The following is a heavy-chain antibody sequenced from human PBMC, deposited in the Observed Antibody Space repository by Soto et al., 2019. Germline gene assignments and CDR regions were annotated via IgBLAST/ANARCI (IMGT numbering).Heavy chain of an antibody. V-gene: IGHV3-23*01. CDR3: AKSDIVLVVAARKPHSFGMDV. CDR1: GFSFSSYA. D-gene: IGHD2-15*01. CDR2: ISGSGGST. J-gene: IGHJ6*02. Sequence: GGSLRLSCAASGFSFSSYAMSWVRQAPGKGLEWVLVISGSGGSTYYADSVKGRFTISRDNSKNTLYLQMNSLRAEDTAVYYCAKSDIVLVVAARKPHSFGMDVWGQGTTVTVSS.